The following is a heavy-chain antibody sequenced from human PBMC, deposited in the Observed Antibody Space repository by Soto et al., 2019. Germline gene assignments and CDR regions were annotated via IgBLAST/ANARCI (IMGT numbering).Heavy chain of an antibody. D-gene: IGHD3-3*01. J-gene: IGHJ4*02. CDR3: VKSRGGANYDFCD. CDR2: VSSDGGRI. V-gene: IGHV3-64D*06. CDR1: GFTFSSFS. Sequence: GGSLRLSCSASGFTFSSFSMHWVRQSPGKGLEYVSHVSSDGGRIYYADSVEGRFTISRDNSKNMLYLQMSSLRPDDSAVYYCVKSRGGANYDFCDWDQGTLLTVSS.